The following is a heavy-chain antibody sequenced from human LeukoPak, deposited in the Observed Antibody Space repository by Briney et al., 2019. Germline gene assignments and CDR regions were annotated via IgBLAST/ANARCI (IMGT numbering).Heavy chain of an antibody. CDR3: AKDLRFLEWLFAFDI. CDR2: ISWNSGSI. V-gene: IGHV3-9*01. CDR1: GFTFDDYA. J-gene: IGHJ3*02. D-gene: IGHD3-3*01. Sequence: PGGSLRLSCAASGFTFDDYAMHCVRQAPGKGLEWVSGISWNSGSIGYADSVKGRFTISRDNAKNSLYLQMNSLRAEDTALYYCAKDLRFLEWLFAFDIWGQGTMVTVSS.